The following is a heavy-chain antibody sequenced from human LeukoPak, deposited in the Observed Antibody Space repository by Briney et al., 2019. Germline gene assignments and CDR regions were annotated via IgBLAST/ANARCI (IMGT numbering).Heavy chain of an antibody. CDR3: ARTGWGAYGMDV. Sequence: GGSLRLSCAASRFTFSTYSMNWVRQTPGRGLEWVSYISTSGSRIDYADSVKGRFTISRDTFENTVHLEMSDLRVDDTAVYYCARTGWGAYGMDVWGPGTTVTVSS. D-gene: IGHD1-26*01. CDR2: ISTSGSRI. V-gene: IGHV3-48*01. J-gene: IGHJ6*02. CDR1: RFTFSTYS.